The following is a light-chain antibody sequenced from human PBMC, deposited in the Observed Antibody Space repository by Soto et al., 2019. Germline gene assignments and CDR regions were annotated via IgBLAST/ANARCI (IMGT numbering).Light chain of an antibody. CDR1: QSVSRS. V-gene: IGKV3-11*01. Sequence: EIEMTQSPSTLSVTPGERATLSCRASQSVSRSLTWYQQKPGQAPRLLIYDASTRATGIPPRFSGSGSGTDFTLTISSLEPEDFAVYYCQQRSNSFGGGTKVDIK. CDR2: DAS. J-gene: IGKJ4*01. CDR3: QQRSNS.